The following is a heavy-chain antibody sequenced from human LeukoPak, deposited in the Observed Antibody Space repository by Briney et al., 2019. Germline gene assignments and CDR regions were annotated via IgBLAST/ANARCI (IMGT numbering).Heavy chain of an antibody. CDR1: GYTFTAYY. CDR3: ARDGVSTTPDFDY. Sequence: ASVKVSCTTSGYTFTAYYMYWLRQAPGQGLECMGWIYPNSGATGYAQNFQGRVTMTRDTSVSTIYMELSRLRSDDTAVYYCARDGVSTTPDFDYWGQGTLVTVSS. V-gene: IGHV1-2*02. J-gene: IGHJ4*02. CDR2: IYPNSGAT. D-gene: IGHD2-8*01.